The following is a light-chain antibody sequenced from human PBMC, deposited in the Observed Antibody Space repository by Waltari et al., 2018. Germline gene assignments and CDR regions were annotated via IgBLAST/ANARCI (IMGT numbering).Light chain of an antibody. CDR2: RDT. V-gene: IGLV3-9*02. J-gene: IGLJ2*01. Sequence: SYGLTQPPSVSVALGQTATLTCGGNHLGFKSVHWYQLKAGQAPVLVIYRDTNRPSGIPDRFSGSNSGNTATLTISSAQAGDEADYFCQVWDSSTFFGGGTKLTVL. CDR3: QVWDSSTF. CDR1: HLGFKS.